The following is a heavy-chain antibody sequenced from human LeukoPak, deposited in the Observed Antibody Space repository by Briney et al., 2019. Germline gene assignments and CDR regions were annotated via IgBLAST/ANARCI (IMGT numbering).Heavy chain of an antibody. CDR2: ISWNSGSI. CDR3: ARGNGYSTSGYVDY. J-gene: IGHJ4*02. Sequence: GGSLRLSCATAGFTFDDYALHWVRQAPGKGLEWVSGISWNSGSIVCADSVKGRFTISRDRTKNSLYLQMNSLRAEDMALYYCARGNGYSTSGYVDYWGQGTLVTVSS. V-gene: IGHV3-9*03. D-gene: IGHD6-13*01. CDR1: GFTFDDYA.